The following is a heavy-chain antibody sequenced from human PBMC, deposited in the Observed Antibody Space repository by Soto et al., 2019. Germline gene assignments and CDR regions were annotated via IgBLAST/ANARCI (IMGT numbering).Heavy chain of an antibody. CDR2: INPMGGST. CDR1: GYTFINYY. CDR3: ARVSVVPTHYFDY. Sequence: VSVKVSCKASGYTFINYYIHWVRQAPGQGLEWMAIINPMGGSTNYAQEFQGRVTLTSDTSKNQFSLKLSSVTAADTAVYYCARVSVVPTHYFDYWGQGTLVTVSS. D-gene: IGHD2-2*01. J-gene: IGHJ4*02. V-gene: IGHV1-46*01.